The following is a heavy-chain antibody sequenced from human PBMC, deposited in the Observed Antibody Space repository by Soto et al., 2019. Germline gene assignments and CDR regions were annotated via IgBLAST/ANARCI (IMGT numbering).Heavy chain of an antibody. CDR2: ISASSGSP. D-gene: IGHD6-19*01. CDR3: LRTNRLTVAGLRHVDY. CDR1: GFTFSVCA. V-gene: IGHV3-23*01. J-gene: IGHJ4*02. Sequence: EVHLLESGGGLVQPGGSLRLSCAASGFTFSVCAMTWVRQAPGKGLEWVSTISASSGSPYLADSVTGPLTIPRYNSNTTLYLQMTRLLADDTAVYFCLRTNRLTVAGLRHVDYWGPGTLVTVSS.